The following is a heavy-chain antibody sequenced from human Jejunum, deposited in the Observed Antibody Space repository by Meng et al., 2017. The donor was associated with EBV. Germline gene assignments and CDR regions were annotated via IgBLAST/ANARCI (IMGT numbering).Heavy chain of an antibody. J-gene: IGHJ4*02. CDR3: ARGLDSSTPGTD. Sequence: VQLVQSGAEVKKPGASVKISCKTSGYTFTNYYMHWVRQAPGQGLEWVGMVNPSPVDTNYARKFQGRVTMTSDTSTSTVHMELNSLKSDDTAVYYCARGLDSSTPGTDWGQGTLVTVSS. CDR2: VNPSPVDT. V-gene: IGHV1-46*01. D-gene: IGHD6-13*01. CDR1: GYTFTNYY.